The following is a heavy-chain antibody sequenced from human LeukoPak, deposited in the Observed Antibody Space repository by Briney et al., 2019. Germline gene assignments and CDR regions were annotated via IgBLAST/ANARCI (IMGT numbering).Heavy chain of an antibody. J-gene: IGHJ4*02. CDR2: IYHRGNT. CDR1: GFTFSSYA. V-gene: IGHV4-4*02. CDR3: ARPPLIRFGETYFDY. Sequence: GSLRLSCAASGFTFSSYAMSWVRQTPGKGLEWIGEIYHRGNTHYNPSLKSRVNISVDRSKNQFSLKLNSVTAADTAVYYCARPPLIRFGETYFDYWGQGSLVTVSS. D-gene: IGHD3-10*01.